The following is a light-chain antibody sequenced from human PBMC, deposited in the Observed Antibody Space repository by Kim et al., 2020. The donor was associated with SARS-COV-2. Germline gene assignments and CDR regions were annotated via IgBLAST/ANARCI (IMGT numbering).Light chain of an antibody. J-gene: IGLJ1*01. CDR3: QVWDRSSDQYV. CDR2: YDT. V-gene: IGLV3-21*04. CDR1: NIGDKS. Sequence: PGKTARICGGGDNIGDKSVHWYRQKPGQAPVVVISYDTDRPSGIPERFTGSNSGDSATLTIRRVEAGDEADYYCQVWDRSSDQYVFGTGTTVTVL.